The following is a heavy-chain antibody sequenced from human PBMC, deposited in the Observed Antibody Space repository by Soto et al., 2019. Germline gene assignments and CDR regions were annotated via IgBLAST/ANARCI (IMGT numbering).Heavy chain of an antibody. Sequence: QVRLVESGGGVVQPGRSLRLSCAASGFKFDNFGMHWVRQAPGKVPEWVAVIWHDGTNEHYADSVKGRFTISRGNSKNTVYLQMNSLRGDDTAMYYCARDRGVGATNAKDYWGQGTRVTVSA. J-gene: IGHJ4*02. V-gene: IGHV3-33*08. D-gene: IGHD1-26*01. CDR1: GFKFDNFG. CDR2: IWHDGTNE. CDR3: ARDRGVGATNAKDY.